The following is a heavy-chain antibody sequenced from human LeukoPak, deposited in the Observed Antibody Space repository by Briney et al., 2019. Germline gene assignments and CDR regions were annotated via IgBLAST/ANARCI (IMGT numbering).Heavy chain of an antibody. Sequence: PSETLSLTCTVPGGSMSTYYWSWIRQPPGKGLEWIGFVYYSGSTNYNPSLKSRVTMSLDTSKNQFSLSLRSVSAADTAVYYCARSTGAATYDSWGQGTLVTVSS. J-gene: IGHJ5*01. CDR2: VYYSGST. CDR1: GGSMSTYY. V-gene: IGHV4-59*01. D-gene: IGHD2-15*01. CDR3: ARSTGAATYDS.